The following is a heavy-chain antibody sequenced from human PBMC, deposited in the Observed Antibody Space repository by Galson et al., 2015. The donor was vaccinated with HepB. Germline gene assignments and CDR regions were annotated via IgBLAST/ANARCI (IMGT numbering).Heavy chain of an antibody. CDR2: ISSSGGST. CDR1: GFTFSSYT. Sequence: SLRLSCAASGFTFSSYTMNWVRQAPGKGLEWVSGISSSGGSTYYADSVKGRFTISRDNSKNTLYLQINSLRAEDTAVYYCAKSGYYDSSGYYYIYYYYYYMDVWSKGTTVTVSS. CDR3: AKSGYYDSSGYYYIYYYYYYMDV. V-gene: IGHV3-23*01. J-gene: IGHJ6*03. D-gene: IGHD3-22*01.